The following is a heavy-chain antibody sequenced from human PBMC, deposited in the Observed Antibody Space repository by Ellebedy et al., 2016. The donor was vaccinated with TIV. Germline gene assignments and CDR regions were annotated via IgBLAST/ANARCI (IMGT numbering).Heavy chain of an antibody. CDR2: INHSGST. J-gene: IGHJ6*03. CDR1: GGSFSDYY. CDR3: ARGLGQLLSLRRSLYYMDV. D-gene: IGHD2-2*01. V-gene: IGHV4-34*01. Sequence: SETLSLXXAVYGGSFSDYYLSWIRQPPGKGLEWIGEINHSGSTNYNPPLKSRVTISVDTSKNQFSLKLSSVTAADTAVYYCARGLGQLLSLRRSLYYMDVWGKGTTVTVFS.